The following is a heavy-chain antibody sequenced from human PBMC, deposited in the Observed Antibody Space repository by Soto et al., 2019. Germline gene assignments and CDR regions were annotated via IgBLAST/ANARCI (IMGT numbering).Heavy chain of an antibody. V-gene: IGHV4-34*01. Sequence: SETLSLTCAVYGGSFSGYYWSWIRKPPGKGLEWIGEINHSGSTNYNPSLKSRVTISVDTSKNQFSLKLSSVTAADTAVYYCARARKGAADPYYFDYWGQGTLVTVSS. CDR1: GGSFSGYY. J-gene: IGHJ4*02. D-gene: IGHD6-13*01. CDR2: INHSGST. CDR3: ARARKGAADPYYFDY.